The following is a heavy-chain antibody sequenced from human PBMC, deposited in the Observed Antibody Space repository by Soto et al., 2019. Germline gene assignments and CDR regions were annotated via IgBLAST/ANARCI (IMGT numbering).Heavy chain of an antibody. J-gene: IGHJ6*02. CDR2: IGGSGGDT. Sequence: QLLESGGGLVQPGGSLRVSCAASGFTFSNYAMTWVRQAPGKGLEWVSTIGGSGGDTYYSDSVKGRFTISRYNSRNRLYLQIDSLRAEDTALYYCVRDWSGSSCPCMDVWGQGTTVTVSS. V-gene: IGHV3-23*01. CDR3: VRDWSGSSCPCMDV. D-gene: IGHD3-3*01. CDR1: GFTFSNYA.